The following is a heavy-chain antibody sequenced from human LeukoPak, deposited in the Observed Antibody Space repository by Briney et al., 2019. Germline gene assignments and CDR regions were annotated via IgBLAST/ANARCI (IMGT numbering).Heavy chain of an antibody. CDR2: ISGSGGST. CDR3: AKSPYETNYDSSGYYRSYYFDY. D-gene: IGHD3-22*01. Sequence: GGSLRLSCAASGFTFSSYAMSWVRQAPGKVLEWVSAISGSGGSTYYADSVKGRFTISRDNSKNTLYLQMNSLRAEDTAVYYCAKSPYETNYDSSGYYRSYYFDYWGQGTLVTVSS. V-gene: IGHV3-23*01. J-gene: IGHJ4*02. CDR1: GFTFSSYA.